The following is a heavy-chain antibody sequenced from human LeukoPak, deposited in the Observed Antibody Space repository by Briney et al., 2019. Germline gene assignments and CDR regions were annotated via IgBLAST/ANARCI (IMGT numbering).Heavy chain of an antibody. CDR1: GFTFSSYA. J-gene: IGHJ4*02. CDR2: ISYDGSNK. Sequence: PGGSLRLSCAAPGFTFSSYAMHWVRQAPGKGLEWVAVISYDGSNKYYADSVKGRFTISRDNSKNTLYLQMNSLRAEDTAVYYCAREFSGGRVIMAHFDYWGQGTLVTVSS. D-gene: IGHD3-3*01. V-gene: IGHV3-30-3*01. CDR3: AREFSGGRVIMAHFDY.